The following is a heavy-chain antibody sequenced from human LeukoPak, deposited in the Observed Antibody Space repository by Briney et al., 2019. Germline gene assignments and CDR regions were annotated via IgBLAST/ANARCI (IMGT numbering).Heavy chain of an antibody. D-gene: IGHD1-26*01. CDR2: ISWNSGSI. CDR1: GFTFDDYA. CDR3: AKGGYSGSYYEVSYFDY. Sequence: GGSLRLSCAASGFTFDDYAMHWVRQAPGKGLEWVSGISWNSGSIGYADSVKGRFTISGDNAKNSLYLQMNSLRAEDTALYYCAKGGYSGSYYEVSYFDYWGQGTLVTVSS. J-gene: IGHJ4*02. V-gene: IGHV3-9*01.